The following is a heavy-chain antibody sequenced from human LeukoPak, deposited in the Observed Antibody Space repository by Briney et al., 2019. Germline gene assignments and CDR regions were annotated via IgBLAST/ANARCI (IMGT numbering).Heavy chain of an antibody. J-gene: IGHJ4*02. V-gene: IGHV4-34*01. D-gene: IGHD2-8*01. CDR3: ARMVGVDPDY. Sequence: PSETLSLTCAVYGGSFSGYYWSWIRQPPGKGLEWIGEINHSGSTNYNPSLKSRVTISVDTSKNQFSLKLSSVTAADTAVYYCARMVGVDPDYWGQGTQVTVSS. CDR2: INHSGST. CDR1: GGSFSGYY.